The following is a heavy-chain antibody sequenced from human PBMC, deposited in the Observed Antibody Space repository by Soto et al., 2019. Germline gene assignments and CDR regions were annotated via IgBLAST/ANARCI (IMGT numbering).Heavy chain of an antibody. CDR1: GYTFTIYG. J-gene: IGHJ6*03. Sequence: ASVKVSCKASGYTFTIYGISWVRQAPGQGLEWMGWISAYNGNTNYAQKLQGRVTMTTDTSASTAYMELRSLRSDDTAVYYCAGFMAAPTGNNYYYMDVWAKGPRSPSP. D-gene: IGHD6-25*01. V-gene: IGHV1-18*01. CDR3: AGFMAAPTGNNYYYMDV. CDR2: ISAYNGNT.